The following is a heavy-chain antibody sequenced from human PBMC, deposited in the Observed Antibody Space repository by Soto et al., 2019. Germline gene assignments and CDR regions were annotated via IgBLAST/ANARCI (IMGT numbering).Heavy chain of an antibody. CDR3: ALTGPNSWFDP. J-gene: IGHJ5*02. V-gene: IGHV4-34*01. CDR1: GGSFSGYY. D-gene: IGHD3-9*01. CDR2: INQSGST. Sequence: QVQLQQWGAGLLKPSETLSLTCAVYGGSFSGYYWSWIRQPPGKGLEWIGKINQSGSTNYNPSLKSRVTISVDTSKNQFSLKLSSVTAADTAVYYCALTGPNSWFDPWGQGTLVTVSS.